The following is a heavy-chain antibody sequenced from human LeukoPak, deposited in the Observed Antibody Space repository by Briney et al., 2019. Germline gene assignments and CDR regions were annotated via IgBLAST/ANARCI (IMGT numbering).Heavy chain of an antibody. Sequence: SVKVSCKASGGTFSSYAISWVRQAPGQGLEWMGRIIPILGIANYAQKFQGRVTITADKSTSTAYMELSSLRSEDTAVYYCARGPLGFGFFDYWGQGTLVTVSS. D-gene: IGHD3-10*01. V-gene: IGHV1-69*04. CDR2: IIPILGIA. J-gene: IGHJ4*02. CDR3: ARGPLGFGFFDY. CDR1: GGTFSSYA.